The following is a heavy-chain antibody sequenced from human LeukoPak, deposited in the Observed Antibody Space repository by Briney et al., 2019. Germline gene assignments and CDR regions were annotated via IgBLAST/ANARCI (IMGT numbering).Heavy chain of an antibody. D-gene: IGHD4-17*01. Sequence: PGGSLRLSCAASGFTVSSNYMSWVRQAPGKGLERVSVIYSGGSTYYADSVKGRFTISRDNSKNTLYLQMNSLRAEDTAVYYCARDGAMTTDAFDIWGQGTMVTVSS. CDR1: GFTVSSNY. CDR2: IYSGGST. CDR3: ARDGAMTTDAFDI. V-gene: IGHV3-66*01. J-gene: IGHJ3*02.